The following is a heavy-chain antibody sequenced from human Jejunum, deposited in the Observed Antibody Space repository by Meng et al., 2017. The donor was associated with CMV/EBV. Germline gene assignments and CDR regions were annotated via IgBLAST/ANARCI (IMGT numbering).Heavy chain of an antibody. D-gene: IGHD6-19*01. CDR2: IYSNSDYI. Sequence: CAASGFTFSSYSMNWVRQAPGKGLEWVSSIYSNSDYIYYADSVKGRFTISRDNANNSLYLQMNSLRAEDTAVYYCARASSGWEYYFDYWGQGTPVTVSS. CDR3: ARASSGWEYYFDY. CDR1: GFTFSSYS. J-gene: IGHJ4*02. V-gene: IGHV3-21*01.